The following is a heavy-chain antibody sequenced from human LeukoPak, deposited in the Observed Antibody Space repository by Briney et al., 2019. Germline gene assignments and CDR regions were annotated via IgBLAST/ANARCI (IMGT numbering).Heavy chain of an antibody. J-gene: IGHJ5*02. D-gene: IGHD3-10*01. Sequence: GASVKVSCKASGYTFTNYAMNWVRQAPGQGLEWMGWINTNTGNPTYAQGFTGRFVFSLDTSVSTAYLQISSLKAEDTSVYYCARDIFMVRGVIGCFDPWGQGTLATVSS. CDR3: ARDIFMVRGVIGCFDP. CDR1: GYTFTNYA. V-gene: IGHV7-4-1*02. CDR2: INTNTGNP.